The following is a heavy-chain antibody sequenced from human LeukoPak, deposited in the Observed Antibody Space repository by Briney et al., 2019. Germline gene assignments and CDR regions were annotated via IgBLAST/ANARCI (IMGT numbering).Heavy chain of an antibody. CDR2: INPNSGGT. J-gene: IGHJ4*02. V-gene: IGHV1-2*06. CDR3: ARDPHAGGASDYGDYDDY. Sequence: GASVKVSCKASGYTFTGYYMHWVRQAPGQGLEWVGRINPNSGGTNYAQKFQGRVTMTRDTSISTAYMELSRLRSDDTAVYYCARDPHAGGASDYGDYDDYWGQGTLVTVPS. CDR1: GYTFTGYY. D-gene: IGHD4-17*01.